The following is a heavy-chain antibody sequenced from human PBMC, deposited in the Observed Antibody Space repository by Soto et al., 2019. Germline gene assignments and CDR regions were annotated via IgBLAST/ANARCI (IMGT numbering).Heavy chain of an antibody. CDR2: IIPIFGTA. Sequence: QVQLVPSGAEVKKPGSSVKVSCKASGGSFSRYALSWVRQAPGQGLEWMGGIIPIFGTAKYAQIFQGRVTITADGSTRTSYMELSCLRSDDTAVYYCASRDGYNSDYYYGMDVWGRGTTVTVSS. CDR1: GGSFSRYA. CDR3: ASRDGYNSDYYYGMDV. V-gene: IGHV1-69*01. D-gene: IGHD5-12*01. J-gene: IGHJ6*02.